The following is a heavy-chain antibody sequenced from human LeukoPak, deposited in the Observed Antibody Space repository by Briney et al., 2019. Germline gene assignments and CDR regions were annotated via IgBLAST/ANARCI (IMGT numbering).Heavy chain of an antibody. Sequence: SETLSLTCTVSGGSISSSYYWGWIRQPPGKGLEWIGSIYYSGSTYYNPSLKSRVTISVDTSKNQFSLKLSSVTAADTAVYYCARTFSSSRYFDYWGQGTLVTVSS. CDR3: ARTFSSSRYFDY. CDR1: GGSISSSYY. CDR2: IYYSGST. J-gene: IGHJ4*02. D-gene: IGHD6-13*01. V-gene: IGHV4-39*01.